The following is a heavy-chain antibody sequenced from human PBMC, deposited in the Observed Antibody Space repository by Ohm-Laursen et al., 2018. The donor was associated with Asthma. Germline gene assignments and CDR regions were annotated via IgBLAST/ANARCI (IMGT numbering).Heavy chain of an antibody. D-gene: IGHD1-26*01. CDR2: IWYDGSNK. Sequence: SLRLSCAASGFTFSSYGMHWVRQAPGKGLEWVAVIWYDGSNKYYADSVKGRFTISRDNSKNTLYLQMNSLRAEDTAVYYCARGRELRLPFDYWGQGTLVTVSS. J-gene: IGHJ4*02. CDR1: GFTFSSYG. CDR3: ARGRELRLPFDY. V-gene: IGHV3-33*01.